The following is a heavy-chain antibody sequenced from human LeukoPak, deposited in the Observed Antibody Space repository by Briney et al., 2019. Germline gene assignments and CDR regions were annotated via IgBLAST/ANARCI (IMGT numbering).Heavy chain of an antibody. CDR3: AKDRIAARPLAY. V-gene: IGHV3-23*01. CDR1: GFTFSSYA. CDR2: ISGSGGRT. J-gene: IGHJ4*02. D-gene: IGHD6-6*01. Sequence: GGSLRLSCAASGFTFSSYAMSWVRQAPGKGVEWVSAISGSGGRTYYADSVNAPFTISRDNSKNTLYLQMNSLRAEDTAVYYCAKDRIAARPLAYWGQGTLVTVSS.